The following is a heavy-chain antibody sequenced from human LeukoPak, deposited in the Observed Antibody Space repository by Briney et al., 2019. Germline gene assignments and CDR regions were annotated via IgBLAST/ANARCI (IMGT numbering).Heavy chain of an antibody. J-gene: IGHJ3*01. CDR1: GFIFSTYS. V-gene: IGHV3-21*01. CDR3: LGAFDF. Sequence: GGSLRLSCAASGFIFSTYSMSWVRQAPGKGLEWVSSISSSSSYIHYADSVKGRFTFSRDNAQNSLYLQMNNLRVEDTAVYYCLGAFDFWGQGTMVTVSS. CDR2: ISSSSSYI.